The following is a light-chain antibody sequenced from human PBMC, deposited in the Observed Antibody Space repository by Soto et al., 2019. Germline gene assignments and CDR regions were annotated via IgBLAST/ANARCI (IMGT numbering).Light chain of an antibody. V-gene: IGKV3D-20*01. CDR2: DVS. CDR1: QTVDKNY. J-gene: IGKJ4*01. Sequence: EFVLTQSPATLSLSPGETATLSCGASQTVDKNYLGWYQQKPGLAPRILIYDVSNRATGIPDRFSGSGSGTHLNLTITRLEPEEFAEYYWQKYCHYPHACGGGTKVDIK. CDR3: QKYCHYPHA.